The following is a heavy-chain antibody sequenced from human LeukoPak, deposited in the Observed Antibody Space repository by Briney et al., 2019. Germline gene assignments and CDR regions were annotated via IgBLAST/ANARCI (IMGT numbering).Heavy chain of an antibody. CDR2: IYHSGST. V-gene: IGHV4-4*02. D-gene: IGHD3-22*01. CDR1: GGSISSSNW. CDR3: ASRHYYDSSGLDY. Sequence: PSETLSLTCAVSGGSISSSNWWSWVRQPPGKGLEWIGEIYHSGSTNYNPSLKSRVTISVDKSKNQFSLKLSSVTAADTAVYYCASRHYYDSSGLDYWGQGTLVTVSS. J-gene: IGHJ4*02.